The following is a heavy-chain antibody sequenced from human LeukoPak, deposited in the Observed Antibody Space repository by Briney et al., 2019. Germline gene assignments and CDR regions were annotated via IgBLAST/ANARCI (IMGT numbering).Heavy chain of an antibody. V-gene: IGHV4-38-2*02. CDR1: GYSISSGYY. CDR2: IYPTGST. J-gene: IGHJ3*01. D-gene: IGHD3-9*01. Sequence: PSETLSLTCTVSGYSISSGYYWGWIRQPPGKGLEWIGNIYPTGSTYYNPSLKSRVTISVDTSKNQFSLKLSSVTAADTAVYYCVRPDDNSFDFWGQGTMVTVSS. CDR3: VRPDDNSFDF.